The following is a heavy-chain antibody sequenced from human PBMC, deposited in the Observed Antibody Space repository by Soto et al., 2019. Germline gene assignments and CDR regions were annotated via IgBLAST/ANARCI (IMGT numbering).Heavy chain of an antibody. CDR1: GGSISSSSYY. D-gene: IGHD4-17*01. CDR2: IYYSGST. J-gene: IGHJ5*02. V-gene: IGHV4-39*02. Sequence: SETLSLTCTVSGGSISSSSYYWGWIRQPPGKGLEWIGSIYYSGSTYYNPSLKSRVTISVDTSKNQFSLSLTSVTAADTALYYCAKDKGTRYGAQNSGFDPWGQGTLVTVSS. CDR3: AKDKGTRYGAQNSGFDP.